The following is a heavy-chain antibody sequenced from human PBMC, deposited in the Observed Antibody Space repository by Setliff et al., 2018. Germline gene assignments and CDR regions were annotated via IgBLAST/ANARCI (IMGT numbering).Heavy chain of an antibody. V-gene: IGHV3-33*08. CDR1: GFTFSSYR. J-gene: IGHJ4*02. D-gene: IGHD2-15*01. CDR2: IWDDGVNK. CDR3: ARTCSGSGCYAGLES. Sequence: PGESLKISCAASGFTFSSYRMHWVRQAPGKGLEWVAVIWDDGVNKYHADSVKGRFTISRDNSKNTLYLQMNSLRPEDTAVYYCARTCSGSGCYAGLESWGQGTPVTVSS.